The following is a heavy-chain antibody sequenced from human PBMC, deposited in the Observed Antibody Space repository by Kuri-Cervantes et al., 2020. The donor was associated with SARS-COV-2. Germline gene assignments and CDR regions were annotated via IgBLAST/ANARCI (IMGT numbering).Heavy chain of an antibody. CDR3: ARVDYAGNYYYYGMDV. J-gene: IGHJ6*02. D-gene: IGHD4-17*01. CDR2: IYYSGST. Sequence: GSLRLSCAVSGGSISSSSYYWGWIRQPPGKGLEWIGSIYYSGSTYYNPSLKSRVTISVDASKNQFSLKLTSVTAADTAVYYCARVDYAGNYYYYGMDVWGQGTTVTVSS. CDR1: GGSISSSSYY. V-gene: IGHV4-39*07.